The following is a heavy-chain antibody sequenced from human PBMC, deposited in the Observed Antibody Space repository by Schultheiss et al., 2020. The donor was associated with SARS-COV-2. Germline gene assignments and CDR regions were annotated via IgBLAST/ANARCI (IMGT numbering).Heavy chain of an antibody. J-gene: IGHJ4*02. CDR3: TREIRSGSWD. CDR2: IYHSGST. D-gene: IGHD1-26*01. V-gene: IGHV4-38-2*02. CDR1: GYSISSGYY. Sequence: SQTLSLTCAVSGYSISSGYYWSWIRQHPGKGLEWIGSIYHSGSTYYNPSLKSRVTISVDTSKNQFSLQLNSVTPEDTAVYCCTREIRSGSWDRGQGTLVTVSS.